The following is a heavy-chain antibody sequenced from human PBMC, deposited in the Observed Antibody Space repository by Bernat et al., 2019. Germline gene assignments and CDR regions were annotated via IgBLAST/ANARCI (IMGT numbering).Heavy chain of an antibody. V-gene: IGHV3-74*01. CDR2: ISIDGTNT. CDR3: ASYKGGATKDY. D-gene: IGHD5-12*01. J-gene: IGHJ4*02. Sequence: EVKLVESGGGLVQPGGSLRLSCAVSGFPIDTYWMHWVRQVPGKGLLWLSRISIDGTNTYYEDAVKGRFTISKDNAKNTLSLQMKSVRAEDTDVYYCASYKGGATKDYWGQGTLVTVSS. CDR1: GFPIDTYW.